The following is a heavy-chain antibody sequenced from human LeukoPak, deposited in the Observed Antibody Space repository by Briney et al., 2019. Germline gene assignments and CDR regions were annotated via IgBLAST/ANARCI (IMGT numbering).Heavy chain of an antibody. CDR1: GYIFTDYY. D-gene: IGHD1-26*01. Sequence: ASVKVSCKASGYIFTDYYMHWVRQAPGQELGWMGRINPNSGGTNYAQKFQGRVTMTRDTSISTAYMELSRLRSDDTAVYYCARADFIVGAFNWFDPWGQGTLVTVSS. CDR3: ARADFIVGAFNWFDP. J-gene: IGHJ5*02. V-gene: IGHV1-2*06. CDR2: INPNSGGT.